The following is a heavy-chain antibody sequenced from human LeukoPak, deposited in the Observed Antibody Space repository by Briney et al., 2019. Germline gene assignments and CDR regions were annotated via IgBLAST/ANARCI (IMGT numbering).Heavy chain of an antibody. D-gene: IGHD6-6*01. CDR3: AREYSSSSGRVFDC. J-gene: IGHJ4*02. V-gene: IGHV3-74*01. CDR1: GFTFSSYW. CDR2: ISTDGSST. Sequence: GGSLRLSCAASGFTFSSYWMHWVRQPPGKGLVWVSRISTDGSSTTYADSVKGRVTVSRDSAKNTLYLQMNSLRAEDTAVYYCAREYSSSSGRVFDCWGQGTLVTVSS.